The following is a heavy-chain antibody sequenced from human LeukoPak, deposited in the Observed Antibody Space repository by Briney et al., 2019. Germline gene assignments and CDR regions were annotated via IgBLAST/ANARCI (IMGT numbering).Heavy chain of an antibody. V-gene: IGHV1-2*02. D-gene: IGHD5-12*01. Sequence: GASVKVSRKASGYTFTGYYMHWVRQAPGQGLEWMGWINPNSGGTNYAQKFQGRVTMTRDTSISTAYMELSRLRSDDTAVYYCARAWGYAHYYFDYWGQGTLVTVSS. J-gene: IGHJ4*02. CDR2: INPNSGGT. CDR1: GYTFTGYY. CDR3: ARAWGYAHYYFDY.